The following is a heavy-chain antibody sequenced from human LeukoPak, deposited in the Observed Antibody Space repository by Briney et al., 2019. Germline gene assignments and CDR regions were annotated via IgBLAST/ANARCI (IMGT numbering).Heavy chain of an antibody. CDR2: IYYSGST. CDR1: GGSISSYY. V-gene: IGHV4-59*01. CDR3: ARAAYSGSYHSDY. D-gene: IGHD1-26*01. J-gene: IGHJ4*02. Sequence: PSETLSLTCTVSGGSISSYYWSWIRQPPGKGLEWIGYIYYSGSTNYNPSLKSRVTISVDTSKDQFSLKLSSVTAADTAVYYCARAAYSGSYHSDYWGQGTLVTVSP.